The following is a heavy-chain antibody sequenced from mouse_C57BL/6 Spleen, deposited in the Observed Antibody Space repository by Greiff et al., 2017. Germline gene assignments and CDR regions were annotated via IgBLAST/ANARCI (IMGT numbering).Heavy chain of an antibody. Sequence: EVKLMESGPGLVKPSQSLSLTCSVTGYSITSGYYWNWIRQFPGNKLEWMGYISYDGSNNYNPSLKNRISITRDTSKNQFFLKLNSVTTEDTATYYCAREGLTGHYFDYWGQGTTLTVSS. CDR1: GYSITSGYY. CDR2: ISYDGSN. J-gene: IGHJ2*01. V-gene: IGHV3-6*01. D-gene: IGHD3-1*01. CDR3: AREGLTGHYFDY.